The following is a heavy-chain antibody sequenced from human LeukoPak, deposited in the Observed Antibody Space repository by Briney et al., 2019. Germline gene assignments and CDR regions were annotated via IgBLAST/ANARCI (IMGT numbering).Heavy chain of an antibody. CDR1: GDSISSYY. V-gene: IGHV4-59*08. CDR3: ARQYYYDSSGPFQH. CDR2: IYYSGST. D-gene: IGHD3-22*01. J-gene: IGHJ1*01. Sequence: SETLSLTCSVSGDSISSYYWSWIRQPPGKGLEWIGYIYYSGSTNYNPSLKSRVTISVDTSKNQFSLKLSSVTAADTAVYYCARQYYYDSSGPFQHWGQGTLVTVSS.